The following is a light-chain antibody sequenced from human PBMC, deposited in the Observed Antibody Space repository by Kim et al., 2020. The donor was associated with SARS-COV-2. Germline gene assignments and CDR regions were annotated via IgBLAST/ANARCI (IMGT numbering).Light chain of an antibody. CDR2: SAS. J-gene: IGKJ3*01. V-gene: IGKV1-27*01. CDR1: QAISNY. CDR3: QKYSSAPFS. Sequence: ASVGDTDTITCRASQAISNYVAWYQQKAGKAPKLLIYSASVLPSGVPSRFSGSGSGAQFLLTISSLQPEDVATYYCQKYSSAPFSFGPGTKVDIK.